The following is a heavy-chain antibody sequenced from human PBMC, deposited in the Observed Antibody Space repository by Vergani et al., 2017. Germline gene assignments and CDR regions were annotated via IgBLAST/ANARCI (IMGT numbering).Heavy chain of an antibody. V-gene: IGHV4-61*02. CDR1: GGSISSGSYY. CDR2: IYTSGST. Sequence: QVQLQESGPGLVKPSQTLSLTCTVSGGSISSGSYYWSWIRQPAGKGLEWIGRIYTSGSTNYNPSLKGRVTISVDTSKNQFSLKLSSVTAADTAVYYCARDTVTNLAPQGNWYFDLWSRGTLVTVSS. D-gene: IGHD4-17*01. J-gene: IGHJ2*01. CDR3: ARDTVTNLAPQGNWYFDL.